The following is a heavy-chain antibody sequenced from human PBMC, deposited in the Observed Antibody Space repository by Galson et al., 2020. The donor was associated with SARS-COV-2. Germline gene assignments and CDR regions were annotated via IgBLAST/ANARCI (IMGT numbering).Heavy chain of an antibody. CDR1: GFTVSSNY. Sequence: GESLKISCAASGFTVSSNYMSWVRQAPGKGLEWVSVIYSGGSTYYADSVKGRFTISRDNSKNTLYLQMNSLRAEDTAVYYCARGGADSSSWDYYYYYGMDVWGQGTTVTVSS. D-gene: IGHD6-13*01. J-gene: IGHJ6*02. V-gene: IGHV3-66*01. CDR2: IYSGGST. CDR3: ARGGADSSSWDYYYYYGMDV.